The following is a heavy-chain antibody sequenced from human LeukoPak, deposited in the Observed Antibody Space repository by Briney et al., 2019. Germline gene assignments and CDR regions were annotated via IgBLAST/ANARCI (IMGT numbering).Heavy chain of an antibody. CDR3: ARGSVVPAAILAHRHNWFDP. J-gene: IGHJ5*02. CDR1: GGSISSGGYY. D-gene: IGHD2-2*02. Sequence: SQTLSLTCTVSGGSISSGGYYWSWIRQPPGKGLEWIGEINHSGSTNYNPSLKSRVTISVDTSKNQFSLKLSSVTAADTAVYYCARGSVVPAAILAHRHNWFDPWGQGTLVTVSS. V-gene: IGHV4-30-2*01. CDR2: INHSGST.